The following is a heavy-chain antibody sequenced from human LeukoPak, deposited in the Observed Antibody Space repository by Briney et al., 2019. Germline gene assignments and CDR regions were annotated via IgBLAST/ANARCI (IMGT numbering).Heavy chain of an antibody. D-gene: IGHD3-3*01. CDR2: INPYSDNT. V-gene: IGHV1-18*01. CDR3: ARYDFWSGYHFDY. J-gene: IGHJ4*02. Sequence: ASVKVSCNASGYTFTSYGISWVRQAPGQGLEWMGWINPYSDNTDYAQQYQGRVTMTTDMSTGTAHMELRSLRSDDTAVYYCARYDFWSGYHFDYWGQGTLVTVSS. CDR1: GYTFTSYG.